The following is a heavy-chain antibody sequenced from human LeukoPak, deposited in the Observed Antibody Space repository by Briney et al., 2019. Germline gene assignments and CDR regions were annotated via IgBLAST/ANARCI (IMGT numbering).Heavy chain of an antibody. CDR2: ISAYNGNT. CDR3: FGGTLDY. D-gene: IGHD3-3*01. V-gene: IGHV1-18*01. CDR1: GYTFTSYG. J-gene: IGHJ4*02. Sequence: ASVKVSCKASGYTFTSYGISWVRQAPGQGLEWMGWISAYNGNTNYAQKFQGRVTITADESTSTAYMELSSLRSEDTAVYYCFGGTLDYWGQGTLVTVSS.